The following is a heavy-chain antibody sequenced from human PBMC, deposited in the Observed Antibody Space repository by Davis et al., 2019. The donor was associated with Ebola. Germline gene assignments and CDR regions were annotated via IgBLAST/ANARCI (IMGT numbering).Heavy chain of an antibody. D-gene: IGHD5-12*01. CDR3: ARHGGGSGYDY. CDR1: GGSISSSY. J-gene: IGHJ4*02. Sequence: MPSETLSLTCTVSGGSISSSYWSWIRQPPGKGLEWIGYIYYSESSNYNPSLKSRVTISVDRSKNQFSLKLSSVTAADTAVYYCARHGGGSGYDYWGQGTLVTVSS. CDR2: IYYSESS. V-gene: IGHV4-59*08.